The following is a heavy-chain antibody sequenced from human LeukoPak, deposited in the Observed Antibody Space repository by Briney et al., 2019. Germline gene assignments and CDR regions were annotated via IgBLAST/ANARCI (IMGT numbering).Heavy chain of an antibody. CDR2: IYYSGRT. Sequence: SETLSLTCIVSGVSTSSGDYYWGWIRQPPGKGLEWIGSIYYSGRTYYNTPLKSRVTISEDTSMNQFSLKLSFVTAADSAVYYCARHRTAINRYGPYDAFDIWGRGTMVTVSS. CDR1: GVSTSSGDYY. V-gene: IGHV4-39*01. J-gene: IGHJ3*02. D-gene: IGHD5-18*01. CDR3: ARHRTAINRYGPYDAFDI.